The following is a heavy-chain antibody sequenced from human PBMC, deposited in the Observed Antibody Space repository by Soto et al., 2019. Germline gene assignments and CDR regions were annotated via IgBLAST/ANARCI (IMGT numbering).Heavy chain of an antibody. CDR3: AGGRDGGY. CDR1: GYAFTTYG. CDR2: ISAHNGNT. V-gene: IGHV1-18*01. Sequence: QVHLVQSGAEVKKPGASVKVSCKGSGYAFTTYGITWVRQAPGQGLEWMGWISAHNGNTNYAQKLQGRVTVTRDTSTSTAYRELRSLRCDDKGVYDCAGGRDGGYWGQGALVTVSS. D-gene: IGHD3-10*01. J-gene: IGHJ4*02.